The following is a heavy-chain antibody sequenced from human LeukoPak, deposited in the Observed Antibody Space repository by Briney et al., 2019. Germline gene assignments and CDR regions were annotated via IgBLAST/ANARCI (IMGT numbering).Heavy chain of an antibody. V-gene: IGHV3-21*01. CDR2: ISSSSSYI. J-gene: IGHJ4*02. CDR1: GFTFSSYS. CDR3: ARGGQDYYDSSGYYGPLDY. D-gene: IGHD3-22*01. Sequence: GGSLRLSCAASGFTFSSYSMNWVRQAPGKGLEWVSSISSSSSYIYYADSVKGRFTISRDNAKNSLYLQMNSLRAEDTAVYYCARGGQDYYDSSGYYGPLDYWGQGTLVTVSS.